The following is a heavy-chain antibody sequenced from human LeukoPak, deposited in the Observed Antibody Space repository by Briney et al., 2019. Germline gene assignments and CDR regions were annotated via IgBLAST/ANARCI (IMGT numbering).Heavy chain of an antibody. J-gene: IGHJ6*03. V-gene: IGHV1-8*03. CDR3: ATASATVTYYYYYMDV. Sequence: ASVKVSCKASGYTFTGYDINWVRQATGQGLEWMGWMNPNSGNTGYAQKFQGRVTITRNTSISTAYMELSSLRSEDTAVYYCATASATVTYYYYYMDVWGKGTTVTVSS. CDR2: MNPNSGNT. D-gene: IGHD4-17*01. CDR1: GYTFTGYD.